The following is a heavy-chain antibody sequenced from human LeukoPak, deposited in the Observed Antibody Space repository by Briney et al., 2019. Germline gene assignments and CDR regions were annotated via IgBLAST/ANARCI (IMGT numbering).Heavy chain of an antibody. CDR2: FYYSGST. D-gene: IGHD4-17*01. Sequence: SETLSLTCTVSGGSISSYYWSWIRQPPGKGLEWIGYFYYSGSTNYNPSLKSRVTISVDTSKNQFSLKLSSVTAADTAVYYCARDSPYGDYVSYWGQGTLVTVSS. CDR3: ARDSPYGDYVSY. CDR1: GGSISSYY. V-gene: IGHV4-59*01. J-gene: IGHJ4*02.